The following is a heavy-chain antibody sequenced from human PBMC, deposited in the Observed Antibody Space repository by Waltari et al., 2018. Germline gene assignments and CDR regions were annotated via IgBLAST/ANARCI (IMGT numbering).Heavy chain of an antibody. J-gene: IGHJ4*02. V-gene: IGHV4-39*01. CDR2: VFYNGDT. D-gene: IGHD4-4*01. CDR3: ARRMVTTGYFDY. Sequence: QVQLQESGPGLVKPSETLSLTCTVSGGPFRSTRYYWGWIRQPPGKGLEWIGYVFYNGDTYYNPSLKSRVTISIDTSKNQFSLKLTSVTAADTAVYHCARRMVTTGYFDYWGQGTLVTVSS. CDR1: GGPFRSTRYY.